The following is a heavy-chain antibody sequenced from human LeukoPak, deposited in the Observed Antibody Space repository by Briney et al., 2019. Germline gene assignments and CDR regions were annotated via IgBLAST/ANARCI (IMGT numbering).Heavy chain of an antibody. D-gene: IGHD3-10*01. CDR3: ARAPRKFRGIIVTPLYYFDY. CDR2: ISGRTENT. J-gene: IGHJ4*02. CDR1: GFTFSNYA. V-gene: IGHV3-23*01. Sequence: GGSLRLSCAASGFTFSNYAMSWVRQDPWKGLKWVSTISGRTENTYYADSVKGRFTISRDNSKNTLYLQMNSLRAEDTAIYYCARAPRKFRGIIVTPLYYFDYWGQGALVTVSS.